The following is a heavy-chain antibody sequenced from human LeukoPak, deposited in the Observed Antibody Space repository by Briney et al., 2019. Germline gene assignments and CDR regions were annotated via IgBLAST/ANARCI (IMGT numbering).Heavy chain of an antibody. CDR1: GYTFTGYY. D-gene: IGHD3-22*01. CDR2: INPNSGGT. CDR3: ARDPKRTYYYDSSGYQFDY. Sequence: ASVKVSCKASGYTFTGYYMHWVRQAPGQGLEWMGWINPNSGGTNYAQKFQGRVTMTRDTSISTAYMELRSLRSDDTAVYYCARDPKRTYYYDSSGYQFDYWGQGTLVTVSS. V-gene: IGHV1-2*02. J-gene: IGHJ4*02.